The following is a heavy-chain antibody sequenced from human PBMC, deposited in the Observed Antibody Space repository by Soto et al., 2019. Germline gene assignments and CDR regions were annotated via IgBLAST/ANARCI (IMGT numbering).Heavy chain of an antibody. Sequence: QVQLVESGGGVVQPGRSLRLSCATSGFTFSSYGMHWVRQAPGKGLEWVAVIWYDGSNRYYPDSVRGRFTISRDNSKNTLYLQMNSLRAEDTAVYYCARDVRCGYSYGFDYWGQGTLVTVSS. V-gene: IGHV3-33*01. CDR3: ARDVRCGYSYGFDY. CDR1: GFTFSSYG. D-gene: IGHD5-18*01. J-gene: IGHJ4*02. CDR2: IWYDGSNR.